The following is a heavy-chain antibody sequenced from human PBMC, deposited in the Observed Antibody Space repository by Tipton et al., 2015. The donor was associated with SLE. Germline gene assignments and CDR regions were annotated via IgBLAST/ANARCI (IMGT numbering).Heavy chain of an antibody. CDR1: GYSISSSSY. CDR2: FSSSGGT. CDR3: ARLVTKRAWFDP. V-gene: IGHV4-61*09. D-gene: IGHD6-13*01. J-gene: IGHJ5*02. Sequence: TLSLTCAVSGYSISSSSYWGWIRQPAGKGLEWIVHFSSSGGTNYNTSLKSRVTISADTSKNQFSLNLSSVTAADTAVYYCARLVTKRAWFDPWGQGTLVTVSS.